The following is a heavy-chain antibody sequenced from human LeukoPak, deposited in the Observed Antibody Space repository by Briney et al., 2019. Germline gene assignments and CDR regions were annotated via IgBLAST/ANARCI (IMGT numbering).Heavy chain of an antibody. D-gene: IGHD6-13*01. CDR2: IYTSGST. Sequence: SETLSLTCTVSGGSISSYYWSWIRQLAGKGLEWIGRIYTSGSTNYNPSLKSRVTMSVDTPKNQFSLKLSSVTAADAAVYYCAREVTTGIASAGRVDYWGQGTLVTVSS. V-gene: IGHV4-4*07. CDR3: AREVTTGIASAGRVDY. J-gene: IGHJ4*02. CDR1: GGSISSYY.